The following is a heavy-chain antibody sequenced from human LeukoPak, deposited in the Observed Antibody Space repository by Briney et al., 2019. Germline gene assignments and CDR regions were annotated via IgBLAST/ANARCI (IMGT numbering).Heavy chain of an antibody. V-gene: IGHV6-1*01. J-gene: IGHJ3*02. CDR2: TYYRSKWNN. D-gene: IGHD1-26*01. Sequence: SQTLSLTCAISGDSVSSNSAAWNWIRQSPSRGLEWLGRTYYRSKWNNDYAVSVKSRITINPDTAKNQFSLQLNSVTPEDTAVYYCARAGGRELDDAFDIWGQGTMVTVSS. CDR3: ARAGGRELDDAFDI. CDR1: GDSVSSNSAA.